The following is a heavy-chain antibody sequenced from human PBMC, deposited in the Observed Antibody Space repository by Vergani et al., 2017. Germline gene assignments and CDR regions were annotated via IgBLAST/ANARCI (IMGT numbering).Heavy chain of an antibody. J-gene: IGHJ6*02. CDR2: ISGSGGST. CDR1: GFTFSSYA. D-gene: IGHD5-12*01. Sequence: EVPLLESGGGLVRPGGSLRLSCAASGFTFSSYAMNWVRQAPGKGLEWVSGISGSGGSTYYAGSVKGRFTISRDSSKNTLYLQMNSLSAGDTAVYYCAKANPRNSGYDYLYYYHAMDVWGQGTTVTVSS. CDR3: AKANPRNSGYDYLYYYHAMDV. V-gene: IGHV3-23*01.